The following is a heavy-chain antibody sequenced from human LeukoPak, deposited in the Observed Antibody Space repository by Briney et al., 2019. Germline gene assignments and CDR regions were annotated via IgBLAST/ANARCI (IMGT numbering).Heavy chain of an antibody. J-gene: IGHJ4*02. CDR1: GGSISSYY. V-gene: IGHV4-4*09. CDR3: ARSSSWCRVYFDY. CDR2: IYTSGST. Sequence: PSETLSLTCTVSGGSISSYYWSWIRQPPGKGLEWIGCIYTSGSTNYNPSLKSRVTISVDTSKNQFSLKLSSVTAADTAVYYCARSSSWCRVYFDYWGQGTLVTVSS. D-gene: IGHD6-13*01.